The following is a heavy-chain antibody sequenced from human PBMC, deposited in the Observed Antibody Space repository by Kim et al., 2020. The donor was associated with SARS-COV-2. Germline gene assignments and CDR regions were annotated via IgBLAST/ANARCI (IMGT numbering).Heavy chain of an antibody. Sequence: YADPVKGQFTMSRDNSKNTLYLQMNSLRAEDTAVYYCAKAHSSSWGTFDYWGQGTLVTVSS. D-gene: IGHD6-6*01. CDR3: AKAHSSSWGTFDY. J-gene: IGHJ4*02. V-gene: IGHV3-23*01.